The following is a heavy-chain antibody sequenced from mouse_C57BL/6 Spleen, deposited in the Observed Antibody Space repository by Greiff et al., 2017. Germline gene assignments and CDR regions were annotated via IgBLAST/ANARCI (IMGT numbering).Heavy chain of an antibody. CDR2: IDPETGGT. CDR1: GYTFTDYE. J-gene: IGHJ2*01. CDR3: TRGGYDYPYYCDY. V-gene: IGHV1-15*01. Sequence: QVQLQQSGAELVRPGASVTLSCKASGYTFTDYEMHWVKQTPVHGLEWIGAIDPETGGTAYNQKFKGKAILTADKSSSTAYMELRSLTSADSAVYYCTRGGYDYPYYCDYWGQGTTLTVSS. D-gene: IGHD2-4*01.